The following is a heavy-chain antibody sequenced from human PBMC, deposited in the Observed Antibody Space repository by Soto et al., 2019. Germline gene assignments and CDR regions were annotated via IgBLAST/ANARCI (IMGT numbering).Heavy chain of an antibody. D-gene: IGHD1-20*01. CDR1: GDSISSYY. CDR3: ARLTQGFFDY. Sequence: SETLSLTCTVSGDSISSYYWTWIRQPPGKGLEWIAFIYYGGSTNYNPSLKSRVTISVDTSKNQFSLKLSSVTAADTAVYYCARLTQGFFDYWGQGTLVTVSS. J-gene: IGHJ4*02. V-gene: IGHV4-59*08. CDR2: IYYGGST.